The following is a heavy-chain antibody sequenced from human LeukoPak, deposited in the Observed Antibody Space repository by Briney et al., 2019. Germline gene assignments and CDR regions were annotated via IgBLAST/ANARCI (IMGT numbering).Heavy chain of an antibody. J-gene: IGHJ4*02. D-gene: IGHD6-19*01. CDR2: IYYSGST. V-gene: IGHV4-30-4*08. CDR3: ASSYSSGWYYFDY. CDR1: GGSISSGDYY. Sequence: SQTLSLTCTVSGGSISSGDYYWSWIRQPPGKGLEWIGYIYYSGSTYYNPSLKSRVTISVDTSQNHLSLKLSSVTAADTAVYYCASSYSSGWYYFDYWGQGTLVTVSS.